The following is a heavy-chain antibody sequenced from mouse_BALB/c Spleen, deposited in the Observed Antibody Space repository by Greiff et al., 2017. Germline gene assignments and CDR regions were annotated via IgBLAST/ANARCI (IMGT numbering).Heavy chain of an antibody. J-gene: IGHJ2*01. CDR2: INPYNGDT. V-gene: IGHV1-20*02. D-gene: IGHD1-1*01. Sequence: EVKLVESGPELVKPGASVKISCKASGYSFTGYFMNWVMQSHGKSLEWIGRINPYNGDTFYNQKFKGKATLTVDKSSSTAHMELRSLASEDSAVYYCARSVITTVVVDYWGQGTTLTVSS. CDR1: GYSFTGYF. CDR3: ARSVITTVVVDY.